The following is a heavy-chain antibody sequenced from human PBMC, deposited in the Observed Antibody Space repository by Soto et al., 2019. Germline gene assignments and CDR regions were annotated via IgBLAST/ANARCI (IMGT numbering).Heavy chain of an antibody. CDR2: IYWNDDK. Sequence: SGPPWSNPTQTLTLTCTFSGFSLRTSGVGVGCIRRPPGKSPERLALIYWNDDKRYSPSLKSRLTITQDTSKDQVVLTMTDMDPVDTGTYYCAQRVGSRGSFDYWGQGSLVTVSS. J-gene: IGHJ4*02. V-gene: IGHV2-5*01. CDR1: GFSLRTSGVG. CDR3: AQRVGSRGSFDY. D-gene: IGHD6-25*01.